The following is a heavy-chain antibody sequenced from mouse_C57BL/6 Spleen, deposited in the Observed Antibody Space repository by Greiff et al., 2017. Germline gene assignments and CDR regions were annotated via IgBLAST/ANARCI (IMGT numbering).Heavy chain of an antibody. V-gene: IGHV1-80*01. CDR2: IDPGDGDT. D-gene: IGHD2-1*01. J-gene: IGHJ4*01. Sequence: VQLQQPGAELVRPGASVKLSCKASGYAFSSYWMNWVKQRPGKGLEWIGQIDPGDGDTNYNGKFKGKATLTADKSSSTAYMQLSSLTSEDSAVYFCARSDYGNYVYAMDYWGQGTSVTVSS. CDR3: ARSDYGNYVYAMDY. CDR1: GYAFSSYW.